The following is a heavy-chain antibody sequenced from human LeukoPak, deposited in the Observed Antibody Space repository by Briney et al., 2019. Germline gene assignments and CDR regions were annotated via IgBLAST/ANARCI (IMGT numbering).Heavy chain of an antibody. D-gene: IGHD3-16*01. CDR1: GFPLTTYW. Sequence: GGSLRLSCTASGFPLTTYWMSWVRQVPARGLKWVASINQEGSDKYYVASAKGRFSISRDNARNSLKLQVNSLSGGDTAVYFLSGGGKSSGSVNDIHFDTWGQGTLVTVSS. V-gene: IGHV3-7*01. CDR3: SGGGKSSGSVNDIHFDT. J-gene: IGHJ4*02. CDR2: INQEGSDK.